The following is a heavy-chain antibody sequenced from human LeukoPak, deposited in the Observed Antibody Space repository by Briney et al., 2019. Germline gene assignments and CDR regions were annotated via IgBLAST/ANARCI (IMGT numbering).Heavy chain of an antibody. CDR1: GFTFSSYA. CDR3: AKGGSSGWLYYFDY. D-gene: IGHD6-19*01. V-gene: IGHV3-23*01. J-gene: IGHJ4*02. CDR2: ISGSGAST. Sequence: GGSLRLSCAASGFTFSSYAMSWVRQAPGKGLEWVSCISGSGASTYYPDSVKGRFTISRDNAKNTLYLQMNSLRAEDTAVYYCAKGGSSGWLYYFDYWGQGTLVTVSS.